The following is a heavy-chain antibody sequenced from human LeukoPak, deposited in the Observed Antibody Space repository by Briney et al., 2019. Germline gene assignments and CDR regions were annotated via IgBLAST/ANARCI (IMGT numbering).Heavy chain of an antibody. CDR3: AKDAVYCSSTSCYGREGGEIDY. J-gene: IGHJ4*02. CDR2: ITYDGSNK. D-gene: IGHD2-2*01. CDR1: GFTFSSHA. Sequence: PGGSLRLSCAASGFTFSSHAMHWVRQAPGKGLEWVAVITYDGSNKYYADSVKGRFTISRDNSKNTLYLQMNSLRAEDTAVYYCAKDAVYCSSTSCYGREGGEIDYWGQGTLVTVSS. V-gene: IGHV3-30*18.